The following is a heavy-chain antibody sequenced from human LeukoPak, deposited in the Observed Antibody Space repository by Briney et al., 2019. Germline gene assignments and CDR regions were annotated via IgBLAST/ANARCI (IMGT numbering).Heavy chain of an antibody. CDR3: AREGVTGTDAFDY. Sequence: ASVKVSCKASGYTFTSYYMHWVRQAPGLGLEWMGIINPSGGSTSYAQKFQGRLTMTRDMSTSTVYMDLSSLRSEDTAVYYCAREGVTGTDAFDYWGQGTLVTVSS. D-gene: IGHD1-20*01. V-gene: IGHV1-46*01. J-gene: IGHJ4*02. CDR2: INPSGGST. CDR1: GYTFTSYY.